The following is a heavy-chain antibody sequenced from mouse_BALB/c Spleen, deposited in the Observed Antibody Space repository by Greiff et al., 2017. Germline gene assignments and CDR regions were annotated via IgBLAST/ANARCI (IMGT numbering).Heavy chain of an antibody. V-gene: IGHV1-9*01. D-gene: IGHD3-3*01. CDR1: GYTFSSYW. Sequence: VQLQQSGAELVRPGVSVKISCKGSGYTFSSYWIEWVKQRPGHGLEWIGEILPGSGSTNYNEKFKGKATFTADTSSNTAYMQLSSLTSEDSAVYYCARTVWDKSYFDYWGQGTTLTVSS. CDR2: ILPGSGST. CDR3: ARTVWDKSYFDY. J-gene: IGHJ2*01.